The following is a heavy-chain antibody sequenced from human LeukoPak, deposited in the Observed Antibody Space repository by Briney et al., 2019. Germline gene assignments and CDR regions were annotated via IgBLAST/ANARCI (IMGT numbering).Heavy chain of an antibody. J-gene: IGHJ4*02. CDR1: GFTFSFYM. Sequence: KAGGSLRLSCTAYGFTFSFYMMNWLRQAPGQGWEWVTYISTSSSNIYYADSLKGRFTVSRDNAKNSLYLQMNNLRAEDTAVYYCARDDNWNDKPFDLWGPGTLVTVSS. D-gene: IGHD1-20*01. CDR2: ISTSSSNI. CDR3: ARDDNWNDKPFDL. V-gene: IGHV3-21*01.